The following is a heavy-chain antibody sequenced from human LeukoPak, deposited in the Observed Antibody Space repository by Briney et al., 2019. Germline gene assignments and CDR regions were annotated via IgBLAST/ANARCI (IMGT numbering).Heavy chain of an antibody. Sequence: ASVKVSCKASGYTFTTYGISWVRQAPGQGLEWMGIINPSGGSTSYAQKFQGRVTMTRDTSTSTVYMELSSLRSEDTAVYYCARDGYNKFDYWGQGTLVTVSS. D-gene: IGHD5-24*01. J-gene: IGHJ4*02. CDR1: GYTFTTYG. CDR2: INPSGGST. CDR3: ARDGYNKFDY. V-gene: IGHV1-46*01.